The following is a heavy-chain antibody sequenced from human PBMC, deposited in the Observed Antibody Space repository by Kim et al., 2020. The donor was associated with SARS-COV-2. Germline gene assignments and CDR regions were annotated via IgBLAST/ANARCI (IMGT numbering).Heavy chain of an antibody. CDR3: AREVTYFGAGTSLFDY. D-gene: IGHD6-19*01. J-gene: IGHJ4*02. V-gene: IGHV4-59*01. Sequence: PSFMSRVTISVDTSKNQFSLMLSSVTAADTAVYYCAREVTYFGAGTSLFDYWGQGNLVTVSA.